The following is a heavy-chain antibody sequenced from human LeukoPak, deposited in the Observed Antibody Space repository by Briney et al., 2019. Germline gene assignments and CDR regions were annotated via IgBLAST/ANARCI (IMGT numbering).Heavy chain of an antibody. D-gene: IGHD5-12*01. V-gene: IGHV1-2*02. CDR3: ARAGRVASAGVLFDY. CDR1: GYTFTGYY. J-gene: IGHJ4*02. CDR2: INPNSGGT. Sequence: ASVKVSCKASGYTFTGYYMHWVRHAPGQGLEWMGWINPNSGGTNYAQKFQGRVTMTRDTSISTAYMELRRLRTDDTAAYYCARAGRVASAGVLFDYWGQGTLVTVSS.